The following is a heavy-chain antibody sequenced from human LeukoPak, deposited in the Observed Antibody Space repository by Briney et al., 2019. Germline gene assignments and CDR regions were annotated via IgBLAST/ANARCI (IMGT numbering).Heavy chain of an antibody. CDR1: GFTFSNYE. D-gene: IGHD5-24*01. CDR3: ARGKMAIIVFDY. CDR2: ISGSGTSI. V-gene: IGHV3-48*03. J-gene: IGHJ4*02. Sequence: GGSLRLSCAASGFTFSNYEINWVRQAPGRGLEWISYISGSGTSIYHANSVKGRFTISRDNAKNSVYLQMNSLRAEDTAVYYCARGKMAIIVFDYWGQGTLVTVSS.